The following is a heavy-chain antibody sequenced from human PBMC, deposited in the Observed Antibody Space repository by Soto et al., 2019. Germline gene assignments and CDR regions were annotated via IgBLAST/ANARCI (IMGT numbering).Heavy chain of an antibody. D-gene: IGHD1-1*01. J-gene: IGHJ4*02. CDR2: IDESGDS. CDR3: AREGGYVDY. CDR1: GGPIRSSSHY. Sequence: SETLSLTCTVSGGPIRSSSHYWGWIRQSPGTGLEWIGSIDESGDSYYNPSLKSRVTIFVDTSKNQFSLKLISVTGADSAIYHCAREGGYVDYWGQGTLVTVSS. V-gene: IGHV4-39*02.